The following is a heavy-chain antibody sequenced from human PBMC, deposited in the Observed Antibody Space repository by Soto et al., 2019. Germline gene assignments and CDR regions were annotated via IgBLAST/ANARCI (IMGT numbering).Heavy chain of an antibody. CDR2: IYYSGST. D-gene: IGHD3-3*02. CDR3: ARTAWHFFDY. CDR1: GGSINIGGYY. V-gene: IGHV4-31*03. Sequence: SETLSLTCTVPGGSINIGGYYWSWIRQHPGKGLEWIGYIYYSGSTFYNPSLKSRVNISFDTSKNQFSLKLNSVTAADTAVYYCARTAWHFFDYWGQGTLVTV. J-gene: IGHJ4*02.